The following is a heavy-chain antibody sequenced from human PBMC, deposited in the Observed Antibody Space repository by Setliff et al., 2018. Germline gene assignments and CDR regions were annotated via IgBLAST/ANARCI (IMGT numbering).Heavy chain of an antibody. CDR1: GNRFTDYN. CDR2: INPDSGDT. D-gene: IGHD3-22*01. CDR3: VREGVDSRSSTDYRYYMDV. Sequence: ASVKVSCKASGNRFTDYNLHWVRQAPGQGLEWMGWINPDSGDTHSAQKFQGRVTMTRDTSINTAYMELSRLRSDDTAVYYCVREGVDSRSSTDYRYYMDVWGKGTTVTVSS. J-gene: IGHJ6*03. V-gene: IGHV1-2*02.